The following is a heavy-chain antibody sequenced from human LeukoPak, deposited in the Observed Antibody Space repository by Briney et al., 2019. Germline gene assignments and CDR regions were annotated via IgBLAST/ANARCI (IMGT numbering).Heavy chain of an antibody. Sequence: ALVKVSCKASGGTFSSYAISWVRQAPGQGLEWMGRIIPIFGTANYAQKFQGRVTITTDESTSTAYMELSSLRSEDTAVYYCARDLWDTAIDNWFDPWGQGTLVTVSS. J-gene: IGHJ5*02. V-gene: IGHV1-69*05. CDR1: GGTFSSYA. CDR2: IIPIFGTA. CDR3: ARDLWDTAIDNWFDP. D-gene: IGHD5-18*01.